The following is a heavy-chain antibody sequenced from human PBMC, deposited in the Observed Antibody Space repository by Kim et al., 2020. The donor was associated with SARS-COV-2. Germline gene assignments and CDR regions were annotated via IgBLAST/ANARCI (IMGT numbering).Heavy chain of an antibody. Sequence: YYADTVKGRFTISKDNSKKKLSLQIHRLRVEETAVYYCAKGMGGDDSNFELWGQGTLVTVS. CDR3: AKGMGGDDSNFEL. J-gene: IGHJ4*02. D-gene: IGHD5-12*01. V-gene: IGHV3-33*06.